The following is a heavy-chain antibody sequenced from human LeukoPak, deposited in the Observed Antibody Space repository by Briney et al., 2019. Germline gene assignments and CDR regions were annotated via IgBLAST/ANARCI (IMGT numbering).Heavy chain of an antibody. J-gene: IGHJ6*02. Sequence: GASVKVSCKASGGTFSSYAISWVRQAPGQGLEWMGGIIPIFGTANYAQKFQGRVTITADGSTSTAYMELSSLRSEDTAVYYCASHLIVLMVYATDYYYYGMDVWGQGTTVTVSS. V-gene: IGHV1-69*13. CDR2: IIPIFGTA. D-gene: IGHD2-8*01. CDR3: ASHLIVLMVYATDYYYYGMDV. CDR1: GGTFSSYA.